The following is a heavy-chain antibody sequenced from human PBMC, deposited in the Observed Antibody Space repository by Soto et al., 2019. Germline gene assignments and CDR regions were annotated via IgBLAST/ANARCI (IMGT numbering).Heavy chain of an antibody. D-gene: IGHD3-16*01. CDR1: GFTFNIYG. Sequence: VKLVESGGGVVQPGGSLRLSWAASGFTFNIYGMHWGRKAPDKGLAWVALISYDGSNQYYADSVKGRFNISRDNSKNTLFLQMNSLRADDTAVYYFAKDHASGKDSFDSWGQGTLGTVS. CDR2: ISYDGSNQ. CDR3: AKDHASGKDSFDS. V-gene: IGHV3-30*18. J-gene: IGHJ4*02.